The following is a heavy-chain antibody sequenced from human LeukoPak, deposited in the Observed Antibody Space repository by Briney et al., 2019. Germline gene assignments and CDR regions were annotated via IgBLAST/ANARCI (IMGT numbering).Heavy chain of an antibody. J-gene: IGHJ4*02. CDR3: TTVYSYGLFYVDS. Sequence: PGGSLRLSCAASGFTFSTYWMNWVRQAPGKGLEWVANIKPDGSEKYYVDSVKGRFTVSRDNAKNSLYLEMNSLRAEDTALYYCTTVYSYGLFYVDSWGQGVLVTVSS. V-gene: IGHV3-7*03. CDR2: IKPDGSEK. CDR1: GFTFSTYW. D-gene: IGHD2/OR15-2a*01.